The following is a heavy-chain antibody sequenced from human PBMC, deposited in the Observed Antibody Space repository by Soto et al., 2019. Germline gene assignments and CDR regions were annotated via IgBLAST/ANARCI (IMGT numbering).Heavy chain of an antibody. V-gene: IGHV3-7*01. CDR1: GFTFSSYW. Sequence: PGWSLRLSCAASGFTFSSYWMSWVRQAPGKGLEWVANIKQDGSEKYYVDSVKGRFTISRDNAKNSLYLQMNSLRAEDTAVYYCARAYYGSGSPYYYGMDVWGQGTTVTVSS. J-gene: IGHJ6*02. CDR2: IKQDGSEK. CDR3: ARAYYGSGSPYYYGMDV. D-gene: IGHD3-10*01.